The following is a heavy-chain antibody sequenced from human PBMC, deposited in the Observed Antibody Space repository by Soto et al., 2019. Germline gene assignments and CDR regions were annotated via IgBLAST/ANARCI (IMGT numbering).Heavy chain of an antibody. CDR3: AKDISLRGWVYLVVEY. Sequence: EVQLVESGGGWVQPGRSLRLSCEASGFTFDVYAMHWARQAPGKGLEWVSGINYNSGSVGYADSVKGRFTISRDNAKNSLHLQMNSLRAEDTAVYYCAKDISLRGWVYLVVEYWGQGTLVTVSP. V-gene: IGHV3-9*01. CDR1: GFTFDVYA. D-gene: IGHD6-13*01. CDR2: INYNSGSV. J-gene: IGHJ4*02.